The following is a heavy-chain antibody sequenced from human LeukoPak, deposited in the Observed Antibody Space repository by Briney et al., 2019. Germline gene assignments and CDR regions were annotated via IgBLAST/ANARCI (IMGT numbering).Heavy chain of an antibody. Sequence: ASVKVSCKASGGTFSSYTISWVRQAPGQGLEWMGRIIPILGIANYAQKFQGRVTITADKSTSTAYMELSSLRSEDTAVYYCARVSASSTADYYYYMDVWGKGTTVTVSS. V-gene: IGHV1-69*02. CDR1: GGTFSSYT. D-gene: IGHD6-13*01. J-gene: IGHJ6*03. CDR3: ARVSASSTADYYYYMDV. CDR2: IIPILGIA.